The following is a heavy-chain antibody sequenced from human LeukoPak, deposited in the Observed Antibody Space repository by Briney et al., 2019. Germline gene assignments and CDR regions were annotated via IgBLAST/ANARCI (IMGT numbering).Heavy chain of an antibody. CDR1: GFTFSSYA. V-gene: IGHV3-23*01. CDR2: ISGSGGST. Sequence: PGGSLRLSCAASGFTFSSYAMSWVRQAPGKGLEWVSAISGSGGSTYYADSVKGRFTISRDNAKNSLYLQMNSLRAEDTAVYYCAREVYDFWSGYRLYYFDYWGQGTLVTVSS. D-gene: IGHD3-3*01. J-gene: IGHJ4*02. CDR3: AREVYDFWSGYRLYYFDY.